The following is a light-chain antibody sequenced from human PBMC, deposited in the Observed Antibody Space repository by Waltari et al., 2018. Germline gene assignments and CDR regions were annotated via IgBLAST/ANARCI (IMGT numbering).Light chain of an antibody. Sequence: DIVVTQSPLSLPVTPGAPASISCRSSQSLLHSNGYNSLDWYLPKPGQSPQLLIYLGSNRASGGPDRFSGSGSGTDFTLKISRVEAEDVGVYYCMQSLQTLWTFGQGTKVEIK. J-gene: IGKJ1*01. CDR3: MQSLQTLWT. V-gene: IGKV2-28*01. CDR1: QSLLHSNGYNS. CDR2: LGS.